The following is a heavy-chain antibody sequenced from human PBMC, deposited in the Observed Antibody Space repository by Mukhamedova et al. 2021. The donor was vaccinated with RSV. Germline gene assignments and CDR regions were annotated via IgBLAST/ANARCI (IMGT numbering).Heavy chain of an antibody. V-gene: IGHV4-61*02. J-gene: IGHJ4*02. D-gene: IGHD5-12*01. Sequence: QPAGKGLEWVGRIYSHGVTNYNPSLDNRVTISLDVSKNHFSLKLDSVTAADTAVYYCAGSNIVATAANAAESWGQGTLVTVSS. CDR3: AGSNIVATAANAAES. CDR2: IYSHGVT.